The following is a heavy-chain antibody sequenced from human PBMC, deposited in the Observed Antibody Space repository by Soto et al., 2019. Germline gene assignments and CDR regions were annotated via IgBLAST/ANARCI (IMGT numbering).Heavy chain of an antibody. V-gene: IGHV1-2*02. Sequence: QLHLVQSGAVVKKPRASVTVSCSASGYPVTAHYMHWVRQAPGRGLEWMGGINPATGAAKYTQTFRGRVTMTRDTSKSTVFMECRGLRTEDTAVFYWASGGGVGGAGSADFEMWGQGTLVTVSS. CDR2: INPATGAA. D-gene: IGHD3-16*01. CDR1: GYPVTAHY. J-gene: IGHJ3*02. CDR3: ASGGGVGGAGSADFEM.